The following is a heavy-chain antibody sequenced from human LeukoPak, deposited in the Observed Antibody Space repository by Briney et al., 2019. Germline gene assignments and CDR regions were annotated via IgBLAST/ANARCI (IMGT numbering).Heavy chain of an antibody. D-gene: IGHD4-23*01. CDR3: ARGGTAVIAPYAFDI. J-gene: IGHJ3*02. CDR2: IIPILGIA. CDR1: GGTFSSYA. V-gene: IGHV1-69*04. Sequence: ASVKVSCKASGGTFSSYAISWVRQAPGQGLEWIGRIIPILGIANYAQKFQGRVTITADKSTSTAYMELSSLRSEDTAVYYCARGGTAVIAPYAFDIWGQGTMVTVSS.